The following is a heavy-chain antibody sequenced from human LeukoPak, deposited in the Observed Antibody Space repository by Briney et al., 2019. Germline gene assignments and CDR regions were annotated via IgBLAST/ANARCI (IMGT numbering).Heavy chain of an antibody. V-gene: IGHV3-23*01. J-gene: IGHJ4*02. CDR2: ISGSGGST. D-gene: IGHD3-22*01. CDR3: AKRGVVIRVILVGFHKAAYYFDS. Sequence: PGGSLRLSCAVSVITLSNYGMTWVRQAPGKGLEWVAGISGSGGSTNYADSVKGRFTISRDNPKNTLYLQMNSLRAEDTAVYFCAKRGVVIRVILVGFHKAAYYFDSWGQGALVTVSS. CDR1: VITLSNYG.